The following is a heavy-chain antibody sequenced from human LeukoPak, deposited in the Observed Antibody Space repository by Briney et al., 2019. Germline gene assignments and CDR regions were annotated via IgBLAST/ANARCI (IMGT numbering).Heavy chain of an antibody. V-gene: IGHV4-4*02. D-gene: IGHD6-13*01. J-gene: IGHJ4*02. Sequence: TPSETLSLTCAVSGGSISSSNWWSWVRQPPGKGLEWIGEIYHSGSTNYNPSLKSRVTIPVDKSKNQFSLKLSSVTAADTAVYYCARMGAGTAAVGYYFDYWGQGTLVTVSS. CDR1: GGSISSSNW. CDR2: IYHSGST. CDR3: ARMGAGTAAVGYYFDY.